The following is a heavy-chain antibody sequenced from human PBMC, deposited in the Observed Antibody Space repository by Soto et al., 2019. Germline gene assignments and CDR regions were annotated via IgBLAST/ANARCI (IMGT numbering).Heavy chain of an antibody. V-gene: IGHV3-30*18. J-gene: IGHJ5*02. CDR3: AKDIVWHGSGSYRSPFDP. CDR2: ISYDGSNK. CDR1: GFTFSSYG. D-gene: IGHD3-10*01. Sequence: GGSLRLSCAASGFTFSSYGMHWVRQAPGKGLEWVAVISYDGSNKYYADSVKGRFTISRDNSKNTLYLQMNSLRAEDTAVYYCAKDIVWHGSGSYRSPFDPWGQGTLVTVSS.